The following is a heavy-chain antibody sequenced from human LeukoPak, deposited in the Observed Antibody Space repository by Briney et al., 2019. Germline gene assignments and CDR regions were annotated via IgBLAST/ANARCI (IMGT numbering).Heavy chain of an antibody. CDR2: VYYSGST. Sequence: PSETLSLTCTVSGGSINSYYWSWIRQPPGKGLEWIGYVYYSGSTNHNPSLKSRVTISVDTSKNQFALKLSSVTAADTAVYYCARWDHGGNYGFDYWGRGTLVTVSS. CDR3: ARWDHGGNYGFDY. V-gene: IGHV4-59*08. CDR1: GGSINSYY. J-gene: IGHJ4*02. D-gene: IGHD4-23*01.